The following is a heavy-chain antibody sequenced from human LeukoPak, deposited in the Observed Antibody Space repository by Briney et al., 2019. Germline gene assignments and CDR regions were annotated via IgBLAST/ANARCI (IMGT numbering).Heavy chain of an antibody. CDR1: GFTFSSYW. CDR2: IKQDGSEK. V-gene: IGHV3-7*01. Sequence: GGSLRLSCAASGFTFSSYWMSWVRQAPGKGLEWVANIKQDGSEKYYVDSVKGRFTISRDNAKNSLYLQMNSLRAEDTAVCYCARDPQYQLLSLDYWGQGTLVTVSS. J-gene: IGHJ4*02. D-gene: IGHD2-2*01. CDR3: ARDPQYQLLSLDY.